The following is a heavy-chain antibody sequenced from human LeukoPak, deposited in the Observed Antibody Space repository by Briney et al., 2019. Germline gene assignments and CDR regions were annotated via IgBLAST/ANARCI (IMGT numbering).Heavy chain of an antibody. V-gene: IGHV3-49*03. D-gene: IGHD4-23*01. Sequence: PGGSLRLSCTASGFNFGDYAMSWFRQAPEKGLEWVGFITNKAFGGTAEYAASVKGRFTISRDDSRSITYLQMDNLRTEDTGVYFCSRDEYGGGSNYFDYWGQGTLVTVST. J-gene: IGHJ4*02. CDR3: SRDEYGGGSNYFDY. CDR2: ITNKAFGGTA. CDR1: GFNFGDYA.